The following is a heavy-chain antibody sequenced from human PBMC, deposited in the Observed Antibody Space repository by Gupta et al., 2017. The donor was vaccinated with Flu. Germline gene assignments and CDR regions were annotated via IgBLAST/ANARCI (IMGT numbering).Heavy chain of an antibody. D-gene: IGHD2-15*01. V-gene: IGHV3-23*01. CDR2: ISGSATST. J-gene: IGHJ3*01. Sequence: WVRQAPGKGLEWVSVISGSATSTYYADSVKGRFTSSRDNSNNMVYMQMNSLRVEDTAVYYCAKDRWGYCSGSKCYFDAFDFWGPGTVVTVSS. CDR3: AKDRWGYCSGSKCYFDAFDF.